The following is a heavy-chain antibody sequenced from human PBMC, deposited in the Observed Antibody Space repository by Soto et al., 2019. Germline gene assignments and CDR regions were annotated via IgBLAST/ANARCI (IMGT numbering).Heavy chain of an antibody. V-gene: IGHV3-7*01. J-gene: IGHJ2*01. Sequence: EVQLVESGGGLVQPGGSLRLSCTASGFMFSAYWMSWVRQAPGKGLEWVANIKQDGSEKYYVDSLKGRFTISRVNAANSLSLQMDSLRPDDTAVYYCVRDFDVWGRGTLVTVSS. CDR2: IKQDGSEK. CDR1: GFMFSAYW. CDR3: VRDFDV.